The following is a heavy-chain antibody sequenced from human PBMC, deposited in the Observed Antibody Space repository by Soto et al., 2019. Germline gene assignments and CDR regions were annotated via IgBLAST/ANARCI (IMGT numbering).Heavy chain of an antibody. V-gene: IGHV1-18*01. CDR1: GYTFTSYG. Sequence: QVQLVQSGAEVKKPGASVKVSCKASGYTFTSYGISWVRQAPGQGLEWMGWISAYNGNTNYAQKLQGRVTMTTDTSTSTAYMELRRLRSDDTAVYYCARDDTEYSRGWLYYYYYGMDVWGQGTTVTVSS. D-gene: IGHD6-19*01. J-gene: IGHJ6*02. CDR3: ARDDTEYSRGWLYYYYYGMDV. CDR2: ISAYNGNT.